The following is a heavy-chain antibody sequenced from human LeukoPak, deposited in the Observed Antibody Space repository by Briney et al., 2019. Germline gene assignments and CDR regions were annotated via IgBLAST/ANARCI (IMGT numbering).Heavy chain of an antibody. CDR3: ARGASYGSGTPPQLYYFDY. V-gene: IGHV4-30-4*01. CDR2: IYYSGST. D-gene: IGHD3-10*01. CDR1: GGSISSGDYY. Sequence: SETLSLTCTVSGGSISSGDYYWSWIRQPPGKGLEWIGYIYYSGSTYYNPSLKSRVTISVDTSKNQFSLKLSSVTAADTAVYYCARGASYGSGTPPQLYYFDYWGQGTLVTVSS. J-gene: IGHJ4*02.